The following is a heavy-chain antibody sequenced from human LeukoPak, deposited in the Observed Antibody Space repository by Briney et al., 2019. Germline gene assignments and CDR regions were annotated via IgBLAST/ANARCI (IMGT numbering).Heavy chain of an antibody. J-gene: IGHJ5*02. Sequence: GGSLRLSCVASGFTFSSYGMHWVRQAPGKGLEWVAVISYDGSNKYYADSVKGRFTISRDNSKNTLYLQMNSLRAEDTAVYYCAKDGGTSGFDPWGQGTLVTVSS. D-gene: IGHD1-1*01. CDR1: GFTFSSYG. CDR3: AKDGGTSGFDP. V-gene: IGHV3-30*18. CDR2: ISYDGSNK.